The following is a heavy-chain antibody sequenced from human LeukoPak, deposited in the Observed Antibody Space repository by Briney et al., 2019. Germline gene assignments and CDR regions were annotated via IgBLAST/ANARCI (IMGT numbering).Heavy chain of an antibody. D-gene: IGHD6-6*01. J-gene: IGHJ4*02. Sequence: ASVKVFCKASGYTFTGYYMHWVRQAPGQGLEWMGWINPNSGGTNYAQKFQGRVTMTRDTSISTAYMELSRLRSDDTAVYYCARAQSIAARPVGYWGQGTLVTVSS. CDR2: INPNSGGT. CDR1: GYTFTGYY. V-gene: IGHV1-2*02. CDR3: ARAQSIAARPVGY.